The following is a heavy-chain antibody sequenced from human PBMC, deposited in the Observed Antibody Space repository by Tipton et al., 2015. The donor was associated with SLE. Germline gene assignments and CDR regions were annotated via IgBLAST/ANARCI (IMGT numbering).Heavy chain of an antibody. J-gene: IGHJ4*02. Sequence: LRLSCAVYGGSFSGYYWSWIRQPPGKGLEWIGYIYYSGSTYYNPSLKSRVTISVDTSKNQFSLKLSSVTAADTAVYYCARAGNSGWFWGWGQGTLVTVSS. CDR1: GGSFSGYY. CDR2: IYYSGST. V-gene: IGHV4-59*01. D-gene: IGHD6-19*01. CDR3: ARAGNSGWFWG.